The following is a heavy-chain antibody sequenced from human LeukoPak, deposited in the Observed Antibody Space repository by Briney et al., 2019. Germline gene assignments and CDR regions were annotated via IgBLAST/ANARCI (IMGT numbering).Heavy chain of an antibody. D-gene: IGHD2-15*01. CDR3: ARDERPTLTIGSPLYNWFGP. CDR1: GGTFNNNA. V-gene: IGHV1-69*13. J-gene: IGHJ5*02. Sequence: SVKVSCKASGGTFNNNAISWVRQAPGQGLEWMGGIIPIFGTANFAQKFQGRVTITADESTSTAYMELSSLRSDDTAVYYCARDERPTLTIGSPLYNWFGPWGQGTLVTVSS. CDR2: IIPIFGTA.